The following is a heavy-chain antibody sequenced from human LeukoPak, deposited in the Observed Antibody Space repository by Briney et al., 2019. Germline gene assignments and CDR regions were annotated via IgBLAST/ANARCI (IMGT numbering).Heavy chain of an antibody. CDR1: GGTFSSYA. J-gene: IGHJ4*02. CDR3: AREQIQLWFPYFDY. Sequence: ASVKVSCKASGGTFSSYAISWVRQAPGQGLEWMGRIIPILGIANYAQKFQGRVTITADKSTSTAYMELSSLRSEDTAVYYCAREQIQLWFPYFDYWGQGTLVTVSS. CDR2: IIPILGIA. V-gene: IGHV1-69*04. D-gene: IGHD5-18*01.